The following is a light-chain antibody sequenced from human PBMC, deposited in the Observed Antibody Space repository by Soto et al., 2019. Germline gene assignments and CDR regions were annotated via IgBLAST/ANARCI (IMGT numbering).Light chain of an antibody. Sequence: DIQMTQSPSSLSASVGDRVTITCRASQTITTYLNWYQQKPGQAPKLLIYGASSLPSGVPSRFTGSGSGTDFILTISSLQPEDSATYHCQQSHSTPWTFGQGTKVEIK. V-gene: IGKV1-39*01. CDR2: GAS. J-gene: IGKJ1*01. CDR3: QQSHSTPWT. CDR1: QTITTY.